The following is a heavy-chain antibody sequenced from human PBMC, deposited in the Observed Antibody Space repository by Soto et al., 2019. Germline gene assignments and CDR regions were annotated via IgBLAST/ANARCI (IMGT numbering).Heavy chain of an antibody. J-gene: IGHJ6*03. D-gene: IGHD6-19*01. Sequence: QDQLVQSGVEVKKPGASVKVSCRASAYSFTNYGITWVRQAPGQGFEWMGWISAYNGNTNYAQKFQGRVTMTTDPSTRTAYLELRSLRSDDTAVYYCARDRGVAPPVAGNTHYYYYMDVWGKGTTVTVSS. CDR3: ARDRGVAPPVAGNTHYYYYMDV. CDR1: AYSFTNYG. CDR2: ISAYNGNT. V-gene: IGHV1-18*01.